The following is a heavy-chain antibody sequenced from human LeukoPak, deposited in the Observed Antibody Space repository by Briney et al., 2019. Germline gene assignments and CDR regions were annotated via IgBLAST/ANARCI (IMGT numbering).Heavy chain of an antibody. J-gene: IGHJ6*03. CDR1: GYTFTGYY. CDR2: NNPNSGGT. Sequence: ASVKVSCKASGYTFTGYYMHWARQAPGQGLEWMGRNNPNSGGTNYAQKFQGRVTMTRDTSISTAYMELSRLRSDDTAVYYCARYRYDFWSGYYYYMDVWGKGTTVTVSS. D-gene: IGHD3-3*01. CDR3: ARYRYDFWSGYYYYMDV. V-gene: IGHV1-2*06.